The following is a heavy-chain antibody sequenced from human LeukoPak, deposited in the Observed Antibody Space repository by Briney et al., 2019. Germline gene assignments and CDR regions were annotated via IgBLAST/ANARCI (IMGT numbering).Heavy chain of an antibody. CDR3: ATDDSSGWSDAFDI. CDR1: GYTFTSYA. V-gene: IGHV1-3*01. Sequence: ASVKVSCKASGYTFTSYAMHWVRQAPGQRLEWMGWINAGNGNTKYSQKFQGRVTITRDTSASTAYMELSSLRSEDTAVYYCATDDSSGWSDAFDIWGKGQWSPSLQ. J-gene: IGHJ3*02. CDR2: INAGNGNT. D-gene: IGHD6-19*01.